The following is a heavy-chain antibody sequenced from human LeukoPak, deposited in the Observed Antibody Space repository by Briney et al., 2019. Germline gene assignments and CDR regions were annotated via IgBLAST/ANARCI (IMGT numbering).Heavy chain of an antibody. Sequence: GGSLRLSCAASGFTFSSYSMNWVRQAPGKGLEWVSYISSSSTIYYADSVKGRFTISRDNAKNSLYLQMNSLRAEDTAVYYCAKDLYYGSGSPHDYWGQGTLVTVSS. CDR1: GFTFSSYS. D-gene: IGHD3-10*01. CDR3: AKDLYYGSGSPHDY. J-gene: IGHJ4*02. CDR2: ISSSSTI. V-gene: IGHV3-48*01.